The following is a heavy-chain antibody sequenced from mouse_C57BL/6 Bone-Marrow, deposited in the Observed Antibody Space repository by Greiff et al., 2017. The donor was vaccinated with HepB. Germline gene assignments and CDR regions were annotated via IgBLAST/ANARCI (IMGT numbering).Heavy chain of an antibody. CDR2: IYPGSGST. CDR1: GYTFTSYW. V-gene: IGHV1-55*01. J-gene: IGHJ4*01. CDR3: ASVPYYAMDY. Sequence: VQLVESGAELVKPGASVKMSCKASGYTFTSYWITWVKQRPGQGLEWIGDIYPGSGSTNYNEKFKSKATLTVDTSSSTAYMQLSSLTSEDSAVYYCASVPYYAMDYWGQGTSVTVSS.